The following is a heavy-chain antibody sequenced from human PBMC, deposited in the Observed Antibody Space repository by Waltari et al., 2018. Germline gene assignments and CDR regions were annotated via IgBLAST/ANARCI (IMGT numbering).Heavy chain of an antibody. CDR2: IYYSGST. CDR3: ARSKVGAFDI. CDR1: CAAISSCGYY. V-gene: IGHV4-31*03. D-gene: IGHD1-26*01. J-gene: IGHJ3*02. Sequence: QVQLQESGPGLVKPSQTMSLTCTVSCAAISSCGYYWSWIRQHPGKGLEWIGYIYYSGSTYYNPSLKSRVTISVDTSKNQFSLKLSSVTAADTAVYYCARSKVGAFDIWGQGTMVTVSS.